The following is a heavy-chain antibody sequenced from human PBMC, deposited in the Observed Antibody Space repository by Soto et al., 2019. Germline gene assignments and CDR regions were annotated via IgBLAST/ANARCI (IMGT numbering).Heavy chain of an antibody. CDR3: ARGPHIVVVTDIAEGPLDY. CDR2: ISYDGSNK. J-gene: IGHJ4*02. Sequence: GGSLILSCAASGFTFSSYGMHWVRQAPGKGLEWVAVISYDGSNKYYADPVKGRFTISRDNSKNTLYLQMNSLRAEDTGTYYCARGPHIVVVTDIAEGPLDYWGQGTLVTVSS. CDR1: GFTFSSYG. D-gene: IGHD2-21*02. V-gene: IGHV3-30*03.